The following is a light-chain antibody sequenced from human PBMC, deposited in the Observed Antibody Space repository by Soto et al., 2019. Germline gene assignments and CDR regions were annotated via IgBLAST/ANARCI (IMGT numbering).Light chain of an antibody. Sequence: EIVLTQSPATLSLSPGERATLSCRASQSLSSSLTCSQQKPGQAPRLLIYDTSNRATGIPARFSGSGSGTDFTLHISSLEPEDFAIYYCQQRTNWHPSITFGQGTRLEIK. CDR1: QSLSSS. V-gene: IGKV3-11*01. CDR3: QQRTNWHPSIT. CDR2: DTS. J-gene: IGKJ5*01.